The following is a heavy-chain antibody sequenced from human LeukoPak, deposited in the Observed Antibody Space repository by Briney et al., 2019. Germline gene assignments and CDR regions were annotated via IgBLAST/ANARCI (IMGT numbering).Heavy chain of an antibody. D-gene: IGHD2-8*01. Sequence: ASVKVSCKASGYTFTSYDINWVRQATGQGLEWMGWMNPNSGNTGYAQKFQGRVTITRNTSISTAYMELSSLRSEDTAVYYCARGRYCTNGVCQYYYYYMDVWGKGTTVTVSS. J-gene: IGHJ6*03. CDR3: ARGRYCTNGVCQYYYYYMDV. V-gene: IGHV1-8*03. CDR1: GYTFTSYD. CDR2: MNPNSGNT.